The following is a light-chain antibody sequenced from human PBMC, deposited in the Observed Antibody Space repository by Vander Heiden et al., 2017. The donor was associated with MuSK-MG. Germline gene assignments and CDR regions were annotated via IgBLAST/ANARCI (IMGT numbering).Light chain of an antibody. CDR1: QSISSY. CDR2: AAS. CDR3: QQSDSTQWT. Sequence: DIEMTHSPSSVSASVGDRVTITCRASQSISSYLNWYQQKPGKAPKLLIYAASSLQSGVPSRFSGSGSGTDFTLTISRLQPEDFATYYCQQSDSTQWTFGQGTRLEIK. J-gene: IGKJ1*01. V-gene: IGKV1-39*01.